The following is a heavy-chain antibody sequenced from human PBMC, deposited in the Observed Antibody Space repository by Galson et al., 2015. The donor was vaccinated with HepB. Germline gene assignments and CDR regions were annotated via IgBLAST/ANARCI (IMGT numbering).Heavy chain of an antibody. CDR2: INHSGST. CDR1: GGSFSGYY. Sequence: AVYGGSFSGYYWSWIRQPPGKGLDWIGEINHSGSTNYNPSLKSRVTISVDTSKNQFSLKLSSVTAADTAVYYCARGRLNSGGYYFRVGLDYWGQGALVTVSS. J-gene: IGHJ4*02. D-gene: IGHD1-26*01. V-gene: IGHV4-34*01. CDR3: ARGRLNSGGYYFRVGLDY.